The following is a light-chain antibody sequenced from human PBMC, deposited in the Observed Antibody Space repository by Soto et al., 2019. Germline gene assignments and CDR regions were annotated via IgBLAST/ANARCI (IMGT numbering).Light chain of an antibody. CDR2: DAS. CDR1: QTIGNF. CDR3: QQSRDWPLT. V-gene: IGKV3-11*01. Sequence: IVLTQSPATLSLSPGERATLSCRASQTIGNFLAWYQQKPGQAPRLLIFDASNRATDIPDRFSGSGSGTDCSLIISSLEPEDFAVYYCQQSRDWPLTFGGGTTVDIK. J-gene: IGKJ4*01.